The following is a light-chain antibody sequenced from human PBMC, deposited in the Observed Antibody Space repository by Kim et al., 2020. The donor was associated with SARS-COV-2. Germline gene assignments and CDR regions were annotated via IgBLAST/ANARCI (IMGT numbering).Light chain of an antibody. CDR1: SLRNYY. CDR3: NSRDNTANHLI. V-gene: IGLV3-19*01. J-gene: IGLJ2*01. Sequence: ALGQTVMITCQGDSLRNYYATWYQQKPGQTPVLVFFGKNNRPSGIPDRFSGSSSGSTASLTITEAQAEDEADYYCNSRDNTANHLIFGGGTQLTVL. CDR2: GKN.